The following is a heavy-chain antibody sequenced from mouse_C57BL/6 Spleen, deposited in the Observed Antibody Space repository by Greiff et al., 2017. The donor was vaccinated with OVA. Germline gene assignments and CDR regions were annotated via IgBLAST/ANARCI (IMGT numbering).Heavy chain of an antibody. CDR3: ASENDCCGSSGGFDY. V-gene: IGHV5-4*03. CDR2: ISDGGSYT. CDR1: GFSFSSYA. J-gene: IGHJ2*01. Sequence: EVMLVESGGGLVKPGGSLKLSCAASGFSFSSYAMSWVRQTPEKRLEWVATISDGGSYTYYPDNVKGRCTSSRDNANNNLYLQMSHLKSEDTAMYYCASENDCCGSSGGFDYWGQGTTLTVSS. D-gene: IGHD1-1*01.